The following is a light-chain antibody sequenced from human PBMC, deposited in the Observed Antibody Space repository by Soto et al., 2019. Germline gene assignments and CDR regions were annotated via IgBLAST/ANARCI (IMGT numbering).Light chain of an antibody. CDR2: GAS. Sequence: EIVLTQSPATLSLSPGERATLSCRASQSVSSNYLAWYQQKSGQAPRLLIYGASSRATGIPDRFSGSGSGTDFTLTISRLEPEDFAAYYCQQYGTSPLTFGQGTRLEIK. J-gene: IGKJ5*01. V-gene: IGKV3-20*01. CDR1: QSVSSNY. CDR3: QQYGTSPLT.